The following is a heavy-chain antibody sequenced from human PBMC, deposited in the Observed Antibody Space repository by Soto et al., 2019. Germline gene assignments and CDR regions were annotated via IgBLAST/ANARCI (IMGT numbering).Heavy chain of an antibody. Sequence: ASVKVSCKASGGTFSGYAISWVRQAPGQGLEWMGGIIPIFGTANYAQKFQGRVTITADESTSTAYMELSSLRSEDTAVYYCARDPLGCSGGSCYFPSTYYYYGMDVWGQGTTVTVSS. D-gene: IGHD2-15*01. CDR1: GGTFSGYA. J-gene: IGHJ6*02. V-gene: IGHV1-69*13. CDR2: IIPIFGTA. CDR3: ARDPLGCSGGSCYFPSTYYYYGMDV.